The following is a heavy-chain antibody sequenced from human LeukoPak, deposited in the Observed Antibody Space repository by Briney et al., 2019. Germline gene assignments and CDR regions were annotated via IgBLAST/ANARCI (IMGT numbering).Heavy chain of an antibody. V-gene: IGHV1-2*06. CDR1: GYTFTGYY. CDR3: ARIYGDPHPYYYYMDV. D-gene: IGHD4-17*01. Sequence: GASVKVSCKASGYTFTGYYMHWVRRAPGQGLEWMGRINPNSGGTNYAQKFQGRVTMTRDTSISTAYMELSRLRSDDTAVYYCARIYGDPHPYYYYMDVWGKGTTVTVSS. CDR2: INPNSGGT. J-gene: IGHJ6*03.